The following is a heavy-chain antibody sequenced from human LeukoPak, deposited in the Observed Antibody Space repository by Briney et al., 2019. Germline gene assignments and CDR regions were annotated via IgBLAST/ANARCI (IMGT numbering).Heavy chain of an antibody. CDR1: GGTFSSYA. CDR2: IITIFGTA. V-gene: IGHV1-69*05. CDR3: ARDQIAVAGNAFDI. J-gene: IGHJ3*02. D-gene: IGHD6-19*01. Sequence: ASVKVSCKASGGTFSSYAISWVRQAPGQGLEWMGRIITIFGTANYAQKFQGRVTITTDESTSTAYMELSSLRSEDTAVYYCARDQIAVAGNAFDIWGQGTMVTVSS.